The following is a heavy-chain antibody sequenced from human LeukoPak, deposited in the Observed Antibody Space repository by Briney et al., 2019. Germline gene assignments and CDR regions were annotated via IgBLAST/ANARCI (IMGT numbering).Heavy chain of an antibody. CDR2: ISHSGST. J-gene: IGHJ4*02. V-gene: IGHV4-30-2*01. CDR3: AREILGGFNPGAY. CDR1: GASISSGGYS. D-gene: IGHD1-14*01. Sequence: SETLSLTCAVSGASISSGGYSWNWIRQPPGKGLEWIGYISHSGSTYYNPSLKSRVTISVDRSKNQFSLKLSSVTAADTAVYYCAREILGGFNPGAYWGQGTLVTVSS.